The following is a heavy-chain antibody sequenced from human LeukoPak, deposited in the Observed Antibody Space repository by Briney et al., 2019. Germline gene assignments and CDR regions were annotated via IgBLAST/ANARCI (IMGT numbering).Heavy chain of an antibody. V-gene: IGHV3-53*01. CDR2: IYSDGST. D-gene: IGHD1-26*01. Sequence: GGSLRLSCAASGFIVSGDFMSWVRQAPGKGLEWVSVIYSDGSTYYADSVKGRFTISRDNSKNTLDLQMTGLRAEDTAVYYCARDISVGATAPYFDYWGQGTLVTVSS. CDR1: GFIVSGDF. J-gene: IGHJ4*02. CDR3: ARDISVGATAPYFDY.